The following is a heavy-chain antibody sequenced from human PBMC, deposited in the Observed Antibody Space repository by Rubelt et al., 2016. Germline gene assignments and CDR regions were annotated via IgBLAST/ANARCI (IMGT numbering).Heavy chain of an antibody. Sequence: EVQLVESGGDLVQPGGSLRLSCAASGFTFSTYGMNWVRQAPGKGLEWVSVIYAGGSIFYADSVKGRFTISRDNSRNTLSLQMDSLRAEDTAVYFCASFRKAVGDAFDIWGRGTLVTVSS. J-gene: IGHJ3*02. CDR1: GFTFSTYG. V-gene: IGHV3-66*01. CDR3: ASFRKAVGDAFDI. D-gene: IGHD1-14*01. CDR2: IYAGGSI.